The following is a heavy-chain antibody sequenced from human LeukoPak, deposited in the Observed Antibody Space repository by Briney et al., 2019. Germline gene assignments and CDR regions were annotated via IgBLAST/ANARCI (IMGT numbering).Heavy chain of an antibody. V-gene: IGHV3-21*01. CDR2: ISSSSSYI. CDR1: GFTFSSYS. D-gene: IGHD3-22*01. J-gene: IGHJ3*02. Sequence: GGSLRLSCAASGFTFSSYSMNWVRQAPGKGLEWVSSISSSSSYIYYADSVKGRFTISRDNAKNSLYLQMNSLRAEDTAVYYCAAYMYYYDSSGYAFDIWGQGTMVTVSS. CDR3: AAYMYYYDSSGYAFDI.